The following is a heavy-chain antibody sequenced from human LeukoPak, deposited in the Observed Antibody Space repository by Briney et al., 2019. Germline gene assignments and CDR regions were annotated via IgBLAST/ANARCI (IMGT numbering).Heavy chain of an antibody. J-gene: IGHJ3*02. CDR2: INPNSGGT. CDR1: GYTFTGYY. CDR3: ARDLRVVTATPHDAFDI. V-gene: IGHV1-2*02. D-gene: IGHD2-21*02. Sequence: ASVKVSCKASGYTFTGYYMHWVRQAPGQGLEWMGWINPNSGGTNYAQKLQGRVTMTTDTSTSTAYMELRSLRSDDTAVYYCARDLRVVTATPHDAFDIWGQGTMVTVSS.